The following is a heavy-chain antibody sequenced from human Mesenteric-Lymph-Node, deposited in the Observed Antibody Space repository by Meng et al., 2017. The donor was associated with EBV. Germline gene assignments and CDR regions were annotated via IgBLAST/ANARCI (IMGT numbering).Heavy chain of an antibody. CDR3: ASRGDGIYSNYDWFDS. CDR1: GGSFSAYY. Sequence: QVQLQQWGAGLLKPSETLSLTCAFDGGSFSAYYWSWIRQPPGKGLEWIGEISHSGVTNYNPSLMSRVTISLDTSRNHFSLNLSSVTAADTAVYYCASRGDGIYSNYDWFDSWGQGTLVTVSS. V-gene: IGHV4-34*01. D-gene: IGHD4-11*01. J-gene: IGHJ5*01. CDR2: ISHSGVT.